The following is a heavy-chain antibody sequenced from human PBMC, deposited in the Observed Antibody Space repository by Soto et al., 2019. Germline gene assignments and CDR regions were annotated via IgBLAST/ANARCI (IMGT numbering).Heavy chain of an antibody. Sequence: GGSLRLSCAASGSIVSSNYMSWVRQAPGKGLEWVSVIYSGGSSYYADSVKGRFTISRDNAKNALYLQMNSLRVEDTAVYYCAAYFYTMTCTHFVGYFCGQGTQVTVSS. CDR1: GSIVSSNY. CDR2: IYSGGSS. CDR3: AAYFYTMTCTHFVGYF. V-gene: IGHV3-53*01. J-gene: IGHJ4*02. D-gene: IGHD3-22*01.